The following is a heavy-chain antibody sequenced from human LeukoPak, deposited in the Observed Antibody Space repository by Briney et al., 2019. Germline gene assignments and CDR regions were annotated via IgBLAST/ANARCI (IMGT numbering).Heavy chain of an antibody. CDR3: AKDGRGGYVLDAFDI. V-gene: IGHV3-23*01. CDR2: ISGSGGST. Sequence: GSLRLSCAASGFTFSSYALSWVRQAPGKGLEWVSAISGSGGSTYYADSVKGRFTISRDNSKNTLYLQMNSLRAEDTAVYYCAKDGRGGYVLDAFDIWGQGTMVTVSS. D-gene: IGHD5-12*01. J-gene: IGHJ3*02. CDR1: GFTFSSYA.